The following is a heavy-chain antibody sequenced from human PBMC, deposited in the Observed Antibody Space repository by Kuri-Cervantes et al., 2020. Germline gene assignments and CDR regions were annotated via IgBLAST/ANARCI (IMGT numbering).Heavy chain of an antibody. J-gene: IGHJ4*02. V-gene: IGHV4-39*07. D-gene: IGHD3-10*01. Sequence: SETLSLTCTVSGGSISSSSYYWGWILQPPGKGLEWIGSIYYSGSTYYNPSLKSRVTISVDTSKNQFSLKLSSVTAADPAVYYCARGDYYGSGSYHLLDYWGQGTLVTVSS. CDR3: ARGDYYGSGSYHLLDY. CDR1: GGSISSSSYY. CDR2: IYYSGST.